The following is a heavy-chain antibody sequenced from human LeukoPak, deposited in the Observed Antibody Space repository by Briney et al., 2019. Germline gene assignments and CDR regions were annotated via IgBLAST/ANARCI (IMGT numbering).Heavy chain of an antibody. CDR1: GFIFTDYD. D-gene: IGHD3-9*01. J-gene: IGHJ4*02. V-gene: IGHV3-11*01. CDR3: ARAASFDWFDDY. Sequence: GGSLRLSCAASGFIFTDYDMTWIRQAPGKGLEWISYITSSGNTIYYADSVKGRFTVSRDNAKKTLFLQMNSLRAEDTAVYYCARAASFDWFDDYWGQGTLVTVSS. CDR2: ITSSGNTI.